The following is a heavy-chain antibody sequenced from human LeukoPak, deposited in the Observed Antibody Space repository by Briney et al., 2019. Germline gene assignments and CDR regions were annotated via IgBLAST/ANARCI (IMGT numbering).Heavy chain of an antibody. Sequence: GSLRLSCAASGFTFSSYSMNWVRQPPGKGLEWIGEINHSGSTNYNPSLKSRVTISVDTSKNQFSLKLSSVTAADTAVYYCARRRWSDAFDIWGQGTMVTVSS. D-gene: IGHD2-15*01. CDR2: INHSGST. CDR1: GFTFSSYS. CDR3: ARRRWSDAFDI. J-gene: IGHJ3*02. V-gene: IGHV4-34*01.